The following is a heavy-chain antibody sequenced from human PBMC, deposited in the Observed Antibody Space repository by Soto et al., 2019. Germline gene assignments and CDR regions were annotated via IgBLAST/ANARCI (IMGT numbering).Heavy chain of an antibody. CDR1: GGSISSSSYY. Sequence: QLQLQESGPGLVKPSETLSLTCTVSGGSISSSSYYWGWIRQPPGKGLEWIGSIYYSGSTLYNPSPKRRVTISLETSQDQFSLELGPVTAADTAVYYLGRHGIDYYDSSGYYYSPYYFDYWGQGTLVTVSS. D-gene: IGHD3-22*01. V-gene: IGHV4-39*01. J-gene: IGHJ4*02. CDR3: GRHGIDYYDSSGYYYSPYYFDY. CDR2: IYYSGST.